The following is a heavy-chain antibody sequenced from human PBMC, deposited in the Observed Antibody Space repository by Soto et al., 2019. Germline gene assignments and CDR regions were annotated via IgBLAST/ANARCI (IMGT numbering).Heavy chain of an antibody. CDR2: IDWDDDK. CDR3: ARTTSGYSSGWSEFYYYGMDV. D-gene: IGHD6-13*01. J-gene: IGHJ6*02. V-gene: IGHV2-70*01. Sequence: SGPTLVNPTQTLTLTCTFSGFSLSTSGMCVSWIRQPPGKALEWLALIDWDDDKYYSTSLKTRLTISKDTSENQVVLTMTNMDPVDTATYYCARTTSGYSSGWSEFYYYGMDVWGQGTTV. CDR1: GFSLSTSGMC.